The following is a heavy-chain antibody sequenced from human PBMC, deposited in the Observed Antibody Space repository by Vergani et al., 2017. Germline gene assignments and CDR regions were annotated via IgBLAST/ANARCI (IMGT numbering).Heavy chain of an antibody. CDR3: ARGSRSLDGGD. V-gene: IGHV4-61*10. J-gene: IGHJ4*02. CDR1: GGSVSSGSYY. CDR2: IYYSGST. D-gene: IGHD2-15*01. Sequence: QVQLQESGPGLVKPSETLSLTCTVSGGSVSSGSYYWSWIRQPAGKGLEWIGYIYYSGSTYYNPSLKSRVTISVDTSKNQFSLKLSSVTAADTAVYYCARGSRSLDGGDWGQGTLVTVSS.